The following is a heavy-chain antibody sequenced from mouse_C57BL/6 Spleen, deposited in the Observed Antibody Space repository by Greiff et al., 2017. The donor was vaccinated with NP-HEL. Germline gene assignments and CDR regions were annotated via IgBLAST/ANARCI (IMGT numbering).Heavy chain of an antibody. CDR1: GYTFTDYN. CDR3: ASAYYSNYWYFDV. J-gene: IGHJ1*03. V-gene: IGHV1-18*01. D-gene: IGHD2-5*01. Sequence: VQLQQSGPELVKPGASVKIPCKASGYTFTDYNMDWVKQSHGKSLEWIGDINPNDGGTIYNQKFKGQATLTVDKSSSTAYMELRSLTSEDTAVYYCASAYYSNYWYFDVWGTGTTVTVSS. CDR2: INPNDGGT.